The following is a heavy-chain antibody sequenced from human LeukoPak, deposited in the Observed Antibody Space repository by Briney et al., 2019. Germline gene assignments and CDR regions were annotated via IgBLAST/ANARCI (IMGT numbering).Heavy chain of an antibody. J-gene: IGHJ4*02. CDR1: GGSISSYY. D-gene: IGHD1-26*01. V-gene: IGHV4-59*08. CDR3: ARHGSGSYGVDY. CDR2: IYYSGST. Sequence: SETLSLTCTVSGGSISSYYWSRIRQPPGKGLEWIGYIYYSGSTNYNPSLKSRVTISVDTSKNQFSLKLSSVTAADTAVYCCARHGSGSYGVDYWGQGTLVTVSS.